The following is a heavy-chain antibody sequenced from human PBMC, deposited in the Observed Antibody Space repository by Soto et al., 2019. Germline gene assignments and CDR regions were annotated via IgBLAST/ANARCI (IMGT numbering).Heavy chain of an antibody. CDR3: ARTDREVRGVIDY. CDR1: GGSSSGYY. J-gene: IGHJ4*02. CDR2: INHRGST. D-gene: IGHD3-10*01. V-gene: IGHV4-34*01. Sequence: SETLSLTCVVYGGSSSGYYWSWIRQPPGKGLEWIGEINHRGSTNYNPSLKSRVTISVDTSKNQFSLKLSSVTAADTAVYYCARTDREVRGVIDYWGQGTLVTVSS.